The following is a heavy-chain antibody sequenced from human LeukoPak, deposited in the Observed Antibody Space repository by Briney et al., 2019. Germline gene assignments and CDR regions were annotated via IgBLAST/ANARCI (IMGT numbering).Heavy chain of an antibody. CDR2: ISSSSSYI. V-gene: IGHV3-21*01. J-gene: IGHJ3*02. Sequence: GGSLRLSCAASGFTFSSYAMSWVRQAPGKGLEWVSAISSSSSYIYYADSVKGRFIISRDNAKNSLYLQMNSLRAEDTAVYYCARTGYESAFDIWGQGTMVTVSS. D-gene: IGHD1-1*01. CDR3: ARTGYESAFDI. CDR1: GFTFSSYA.